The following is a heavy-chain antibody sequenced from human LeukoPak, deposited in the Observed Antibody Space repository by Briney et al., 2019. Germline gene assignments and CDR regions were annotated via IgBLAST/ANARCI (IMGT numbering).Heavy chain of an antibody. V-gene: IGHV4-34*01. CDR1: GGSFSGYY. CDR3: ARVGTMITFGGVIRKGSFDY. Sequence: PSETLSLTCAVYGGSFSGYYWSWIRQPPGKGLEWIGEINHSGCTNYNPSLKSRVTISVDTSKNQFSLKLSSVTAADTAVYYCARVGTMITFGGVIRKGSFDYWGQGTVVTVSS. D-gene: IGHD3-16*02. CDR2: INHSGCT. J-gene: IGHJ4*02.